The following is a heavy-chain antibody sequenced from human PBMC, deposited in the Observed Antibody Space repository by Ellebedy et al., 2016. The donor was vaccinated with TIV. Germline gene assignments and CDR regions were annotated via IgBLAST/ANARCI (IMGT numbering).Heavy chain of an antibody. V-gene: IGHV4-59*08. D-gene: IGHD6-13*01. CDR2: IYYSGST. J-gene: IGHJ4*02. CDR1: GGSISSYY. Sequence: SETLSLTCTVSGGSISSYYWSWIRQPPGKGLEWIGYIYYSGSTNYNPSLKSRVTISVDTSKNQFSLKLSSVTAADTAVYYCARQGAGTFDYWGQGTLVTVSS. CDR3: ARQGAGTFDY.